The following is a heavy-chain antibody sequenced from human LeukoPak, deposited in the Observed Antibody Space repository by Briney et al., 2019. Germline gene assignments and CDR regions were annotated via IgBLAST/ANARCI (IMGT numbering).Heavy chain of an antibody. V-gene: IGHV1-3*03. CDR3: ARDAYSGWDPFDY. J-gene: IGHJ4*02. CDR1: GYTFTSYA. Sequence: GASVKVSCKASGYTFTSYAMHWVRQAPGQRLEWMGWINAGNGNTKYSQEFQGRVTITRDTSASTVYMELSSLRSEDTAVYYCARDAYSGWDPFDYWGQGTLVTVSS. CDR2: INAGNGNT. D-gene: IGHD6-19*01.